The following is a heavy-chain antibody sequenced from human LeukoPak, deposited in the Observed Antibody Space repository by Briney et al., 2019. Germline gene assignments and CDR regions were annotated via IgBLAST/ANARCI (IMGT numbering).Heavy chain of an antibody. CDR1: GGSISSYY. J-gene: IGHJ4*02. CDR3: ARNSRGGSYFNN. D-gene: IGHD1-26*01. Sequence: SESLCLSCTVSGGSISSYYWSWIRQPPGKGLEWIGHIHYSGSTNYNPSLKSGVTRPLATTKNQFFLKLMSMTGADTAGYYCARNSRGGSYFNNWGQGTLVTVFS. CDR2: IHYSGST. V-gene: IGHV4-59*01.